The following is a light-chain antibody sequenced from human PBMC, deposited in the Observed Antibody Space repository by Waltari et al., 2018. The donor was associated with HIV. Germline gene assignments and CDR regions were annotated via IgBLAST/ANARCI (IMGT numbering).Light chain of an antibody. CDR1: QSVNSH. J-gene: IGKJ2*01. Sequence: EVVMTQSPVTLSASRGERVTLSCRASQSVNSHLAWYQHKPGQAPRLLIYGASTRATGIPARFSGSGSGTEFSLTISSLQSEDFAVYYCQQYNNWPPYTFGQGTKLEIK. V-gene: IGKV3-15*01. CDR2: GAS. CDR3: QQYNNWPPYT.